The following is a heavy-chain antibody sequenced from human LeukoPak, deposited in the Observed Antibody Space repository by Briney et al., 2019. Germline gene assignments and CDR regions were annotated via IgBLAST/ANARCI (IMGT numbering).Heavy chain of an antibody. D-gene: IGHD3-22*01. CDR3: ARAGVWDYSDSSGYHNAAFDI. Sequence: ASVKVSCKASGYTFTGYYMHWVRQAPGQGLEWMGWINPNHGDTNYAQKFQDRVSMTRDTSISTAYMDLSRLRSDDTAVYYCARAGVWDYSDSSGYHNAAFDIWGQGTMVTVSS. CDR1: GYTFTGYY. J-gene: IGHJ3*02. V-gene: IGHV1-2*02. CDR2: INPNHGDT.